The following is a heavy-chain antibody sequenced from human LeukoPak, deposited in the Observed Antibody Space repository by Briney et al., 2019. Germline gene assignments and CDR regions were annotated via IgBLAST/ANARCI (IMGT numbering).Heavy chain of an antibody. CDR3: ARVQQLPSLGGYYMDV. Sequence: GGSLRLSCAASGFTFSTYTMNWVRQAPGKGLEWVSSISSSSTYIYYADSVKGRFTISRDNAKNSLYLQMNSLRAEDTALYYCARVQQLPSLGGYYMDVWGKGTTVTVSS. D-gene: IGHD6-13*01. V-gene: IGHV3-21*04. CDR1: GFTFSTYT. CDR2: ISSSSTYI. J-gene: IGHJ6*03.